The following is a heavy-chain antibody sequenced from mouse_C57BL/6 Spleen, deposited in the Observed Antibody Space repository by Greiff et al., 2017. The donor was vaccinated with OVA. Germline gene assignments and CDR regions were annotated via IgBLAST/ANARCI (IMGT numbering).Heavy chain of an antibody. Sequence: EVQVVESGGGLVQPGGSLKLSCAASGFTFSDYGMAWVRQAPRKGPEWVAFISNLAYSIYYADTVTGRFTISRENAKNTLYLEMSSLRSEDTAMYYCARHESGTGGWYFDVWGTGTTVTVAS. J-gene: IGHJ1*03. D-gene: IGHD4-1*01. V-gene: IGHV5-15*01. CDR1: GFTFSDYG. CDR3: ARHESGTGGWYFDV. CDR2: ISNLAYSI.